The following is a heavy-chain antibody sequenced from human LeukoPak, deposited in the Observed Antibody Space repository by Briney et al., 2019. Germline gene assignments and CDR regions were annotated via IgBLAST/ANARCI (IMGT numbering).Heavy chain of an antibody. V-gene: IGHV1-46*01. Sequence: ASVKVSCKASGYTFTSYYIHWVRQAPGQGLEWMGIINPSGGSTSYAQKFQGRVTMTRDMSTSTVYMELSSLRPDDMAVYYCARGRGTIGSNRDFYFYYYMDIWGNGTTVTVSS. CDR3: ARGRGTIGSNRDFYFYYYMDI. CDR2: INPSGGST. J-gene: IGHJ6*03. D-gene: IGHD2-21*01. CDR1: GYTFTSYY.